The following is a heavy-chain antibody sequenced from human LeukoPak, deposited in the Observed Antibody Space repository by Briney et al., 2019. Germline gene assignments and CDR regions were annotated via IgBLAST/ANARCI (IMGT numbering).Heavy chain of an antibody. CDR1: GGSISGSY. J-gene: IGHJ3*02. CDR2: MYNSGST. V-gene: IGHV4-4*08. Sequence: SETLSLTCTVSGGSISGSYWSWIRQPPGKGLEWIAYMYNSGSTNYNPSLKSRVTISIDTSKNQFSLKLSSVTAADTAVYYCARDTDYYDSSGYAVDAFDIWGQGTMVTVSS. CDR3: ARDTDYYDSSGYAVDAFDI. D-gene: IGHD3-22*01.